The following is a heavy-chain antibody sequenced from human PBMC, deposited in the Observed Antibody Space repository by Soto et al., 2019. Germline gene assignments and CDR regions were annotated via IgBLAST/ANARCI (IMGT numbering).Heavy chain of an antibody. CDR3: ASGGPTLRDPYAGGFDY. V-gene: IGHV1-69*01. D-gene: IGHD3-16*01. J-gene: IGHJ4*02. CDR1: GGTFSSYA. CDR2: IIPIFGTA. Sequence: QVQLVESGAEVKKPGSSVKVSCKASGGTFSSYAISWVRQAPGQGLEWMGGIIPIFGTANYAQKFQGRVTITADESTRTAYIELSSLRYEDTAVYYCASGGPTLRDPYAGGFDYWGQGTLVTVSS.